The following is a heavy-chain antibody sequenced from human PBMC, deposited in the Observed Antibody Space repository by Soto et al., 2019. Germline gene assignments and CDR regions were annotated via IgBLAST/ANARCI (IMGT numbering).Heavy chain of an antibody. CDR2: IIPNYEAA. V-gene: IGHV1-69*06. D-gene: IGHD4-17*01. CDR1: GGSFNNYV. Sequence: QVPLVQSGAEVRKPGSSVKVSCEASGGSFNNYVISWLRQAPGQGLEWMGGIIPNYEAANYAQKFRGRLTITADKATNTAYMSLNSLRPEDTATYYCARYWNAGTLYGAFDIWGQGTTVIVS. CDR3: ARYWNAGTLYGAFDI. J-gene: IGHJ3*02.